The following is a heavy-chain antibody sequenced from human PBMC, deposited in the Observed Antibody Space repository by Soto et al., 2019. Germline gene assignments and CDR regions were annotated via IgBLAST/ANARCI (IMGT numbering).Heavy chain of an antibody. CDR3: ARAMARDAFYI. CDR2: IGTAGDT. CDR1: GFTFSSYD. Sequence: EVQLVESGGGLVQPGGSLRLSCAASGFTFSSYDMHWVRQATGKGLEWVSAIGTAGDTYYPGSVKGRFTISRENAKNSLYLQMNSLRAGDTAVYYCARAMARDAFYIWGQGTMVTVSS. V-gene: IGHV3-13*01. J-gene: IGHJ3*02.